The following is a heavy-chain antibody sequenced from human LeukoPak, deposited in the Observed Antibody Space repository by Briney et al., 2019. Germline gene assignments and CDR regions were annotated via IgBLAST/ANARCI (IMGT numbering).Heavy chain of an antibody. V-gene: IGHV5-51*01. CDR2: IYPGDSDT. CDR3: ARQGSTSRDGRGDFDY. Sequence: GESLKISCKGSGYSFTSYWIGWVRQMPGKGLEWMGIIYPGDSDTRYSPSFQGQVTISADKSISTAYLQWSSLKASDTAMYYCARQGSTSRDGRGDFDYWGQGTLVTVSS. CDR1: GYSFTSYW. D-gene: IGHD2-2*01. J-gene: IGHJ4*02.